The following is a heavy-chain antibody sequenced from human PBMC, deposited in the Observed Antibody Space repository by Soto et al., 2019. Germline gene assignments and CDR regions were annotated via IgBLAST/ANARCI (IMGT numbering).Heavy chain of an antibody. Sequence: QVQLQESGPGLVRPSETLSLTCTVSSDSISSYYWIWIRQSPGKGLEWIGYTDYSGNTNYNPSLKRRVTKSGDTSKNQFSLRLSSVTAADTAVYYCARAVGAPLYYLDYWGQGTLVTVSS. V-gene: IGHV4-59*08. CDR3: ARAVGAPLYYLDY. D-gene: IGHD6-19*01. CDR2: TDYSGNT. J-gene: IGHJ4*02. CDR1: SDSISSYY.